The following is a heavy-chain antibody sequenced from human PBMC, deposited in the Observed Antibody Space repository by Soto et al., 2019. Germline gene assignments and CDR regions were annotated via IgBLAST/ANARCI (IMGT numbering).Heavy chain of an antibody. J-gene: IGHJ4*02. CDR3: SRDSIAARRNFVY. D-gene: IGHD6-6*01. CDR2: IYYSGST. V-gene: IGHV4-31*03. Sequence: QVQLQESGPGLVKPSHTLSLTCTVSGGSISSGGYYWSWIRQHPGKGLEWIGYIYYSGSTYYNPSLKSRVTISVDTSNNQFCLKLSSVTAADTAVYYCSRDSIAARRNFVYWGQGALVAVSS. CDR1: GGSISSGGYY.